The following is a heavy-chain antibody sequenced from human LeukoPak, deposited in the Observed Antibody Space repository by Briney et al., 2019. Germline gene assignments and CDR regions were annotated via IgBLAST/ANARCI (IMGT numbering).Heavy chain of an antibody. J-gene: IGHJ4*02. D-gene: IGHD3-10*01. V-gene: IGHV4-34*01. CDR1: GGSLSGYY. Sequence: SETLSLTCAVYGGSLSGYYWSWIRQPPGKGLEWIGEINHSGSTNYNPSLKSRVTISVDTSKNQFSLKLSSVTAVDTAVYYCARKENVYYYFDYWGQGTLVTVSS. CDR3: ARKENVYYYFDY. CDR2: INHSGST.